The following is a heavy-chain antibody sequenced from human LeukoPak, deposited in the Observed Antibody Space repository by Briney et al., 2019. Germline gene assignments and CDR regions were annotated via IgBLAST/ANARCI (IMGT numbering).Heavy chain of an antibody. CDR1: GGTFSSYA. D-gene: IGHD3-3*01. Sequence: GASVKVSCTASGGTFSSYAISWVRQAPGQGLEWMGGIIPIFGTANYAQKFQGRVTITADESTSTAYMELSSLRSEDTAVYYCARDQVDTIFGVVTPEKNGMDVWGQGTTVTVSS. CDR3: ARDQVDTIFGVVTPEKNGMDV. V-gene: IGHV1-69*01. CDR2: IIPIFGTA. J-gene: IGHJ6*02.